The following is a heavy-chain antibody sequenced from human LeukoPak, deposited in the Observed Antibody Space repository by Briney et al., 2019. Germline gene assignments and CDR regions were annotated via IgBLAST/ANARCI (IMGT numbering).Heavy chain of an antibody. Sequence: GGSLRLSCAASGFTFNTYAMAWVRQAPGKGLECVSSITGNGVSTYYADSVKGRFTISRDNSKSTLYLQMNSLRGDDTAVYHCARDSGSYLQPTDYWGQGTLVTVSS. CDR2: ITGNGVST. V-gene: IGHV3-23*01. J-gene: IGHJ4*02. CDR1: GFTFNTYA. CDR3: ARDSGSYLQPTDY. D-gene: IGHD1-26*01.